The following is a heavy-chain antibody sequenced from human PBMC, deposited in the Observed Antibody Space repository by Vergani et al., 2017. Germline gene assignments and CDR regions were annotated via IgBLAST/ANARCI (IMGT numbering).Heavy chain of an antibody. Sequence: QVQLVQSGAEVKKPGASVKVSCKASGYTFTSYYMHWVRQAPGQGLEWMGIINPSGGSTSYAQKFQGRVTMTRVTSTSTVYMELSSLRSEDTAVYYCASDCPGGGGDCSAGWYFDLWGRGTLVTVSS. J-gene: IGHJ2*01. V-gene: IGHV1-46*03. CDR3: ASDCPGGGGDCSAGWYFDL. CDR2: INPSGGST. D-gene: IGHD2-21*02. CDR1: GYTFTSYY.